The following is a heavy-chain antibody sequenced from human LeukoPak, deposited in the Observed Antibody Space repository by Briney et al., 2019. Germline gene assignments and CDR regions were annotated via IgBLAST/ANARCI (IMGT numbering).Heavy chain of an antibody. CDR3: ARGRGSYRAFDI. CDR2: IYYSGST. CDR1: GGSISSYY. V-gene: IGHV4-59*12. Sequence: PSDTLSLTCTVSGGSISSYYWSWIRQPPGKGLEWIGYIYYSGSTNYNPSLKSRVTISVDTSKNQFSLKLSSVTAADTAVYYCARGRGSYRAFDIWGQGTMVTVSS. J-gene: IGHJ3*02. D-gene: IGHD1-26*01.